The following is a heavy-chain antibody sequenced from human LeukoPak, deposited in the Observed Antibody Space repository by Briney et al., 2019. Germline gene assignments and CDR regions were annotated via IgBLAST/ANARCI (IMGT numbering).Heavy chain of an antibody. Sequence: PSETLSLTCTVSGGSISSYYWSWIRQPPGKGLEWIGYIYYSGSTNYNPSLKSRVTIPVDTSKNQFSLKLSSVTAADTAVYYCASLKAEYFQHWGQGTLVTVSS. CDR1: GGSISSYY. CDR3: ASLKAEYFQH. V-gene: IGHV4-59*08. J-gene: IGHJ1*01. CDR2: IYYSGST.